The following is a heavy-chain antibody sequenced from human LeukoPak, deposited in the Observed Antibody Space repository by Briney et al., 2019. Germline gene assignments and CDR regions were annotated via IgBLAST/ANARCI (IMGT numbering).Heavy chain of an antibody. J-gene: IGHJ4*02. D-gene: IGHD1-26*01. V-gene: IGHV3-30*18. Sequence: PGGSLRLSCAASGFTFSSYGMHWVRQAPGKGLEWVAVISYDGSNKYYADSVKGRFTISRDNSKNTLYLQMNSLRAEDTAVYYCAKDNDCWELLFDYWGQGTLVTVSS. CDR2: ISYDGSNK. CDR3: AKDNDCWELLFDY. CDR1: GFTFSSYG.